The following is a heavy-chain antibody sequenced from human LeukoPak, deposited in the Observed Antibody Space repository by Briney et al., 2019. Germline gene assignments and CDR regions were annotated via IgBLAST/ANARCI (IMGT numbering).Heavy chain of an antibody. D-gene: IGHD4-11*01. CDR2: IIPIFGTA. V-gene: IGHV1-69*01. J-gene: IGHJ4*02. CDR3: ARGTYSMDYLFDY. Sequence: SVKVSCKASGGTFSSYAISWVRQAPGQGLEWMGGIIPIFGTANYAQKFQGRVTITADESTSTAYMGLSSLRSEDTAVYYCARGTYSMDYLFDYWGQGTLVTVSS. CDR1: GGTFSSYA.